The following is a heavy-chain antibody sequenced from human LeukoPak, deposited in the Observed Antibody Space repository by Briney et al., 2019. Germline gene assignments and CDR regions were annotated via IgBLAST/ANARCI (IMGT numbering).Heavy chain of an antibody. CDR1: GFTFSSYW. CDR2: IKQDGSEK. V-gene: IGHV3-7*01. CDR3: ARDTIAGSYRSDAFDI. Sequence: GGSLRLSCAASGFTFSSYWMSWVRQAPGKGLEWVANIKQDGSEKYYVDSVKGRFTISRDNAKNSLYLQMNSLRAEDTAVYYCARDTIAGSYRSDAFDIWGQGTMVTVSS. J-gene: IGHJ3*02. D-gene: IGHD3-16*02.